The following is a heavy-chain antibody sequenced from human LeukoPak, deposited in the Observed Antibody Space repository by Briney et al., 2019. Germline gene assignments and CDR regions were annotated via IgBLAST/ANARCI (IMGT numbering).Heavy chain of an antibody. CDR1: GGSISSSSYY. Sequence: SETLSLTCTVSGGSISSSSYYWGWIRQPPGKGLEWIGSIYYSGGTYYNPSLKSRVTISVDTSKDQFSLKLSSVIAADTAVYYCASSRGYNYGPPDYWGQGTLVTVSS. V-gene: IGHV4-39*01. CDR2: IYYSGGT. D-gene: IGHD5-18*01. CDR3: ASSRGYNYGPPDY. J-gene: IGHJ4*02.